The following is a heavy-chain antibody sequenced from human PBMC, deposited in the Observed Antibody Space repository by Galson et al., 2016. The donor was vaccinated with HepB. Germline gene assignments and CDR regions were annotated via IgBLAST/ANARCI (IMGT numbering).Heavy chain of an antibody. CDR1: GASLSIGAYH. CDR2: TSYGQGT. Sequence: SETLSLTCTVSGASLSIGAYHWAWIRQPAGKGLEWMGHTSYGQGTRYNPSLEGRVTISIDTATNQLLLTLTSVTAADTAVYYCGTYLVGHGGTGYWGQGTPVTVSP. D-gene: IGHD3-16*01. J-gene: IGHJ4*02. V-gene: IGHV4-61*08. CDR3: GTYLVGHGGTGY.